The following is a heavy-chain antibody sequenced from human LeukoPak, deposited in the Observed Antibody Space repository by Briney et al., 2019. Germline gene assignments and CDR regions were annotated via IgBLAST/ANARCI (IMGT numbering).Heavy chain of an antibody. V-gene: IGHV4-4*02. CDR1: GGSISSSNW. CDR3: ARASGSIAYPRNWFDP. D-gene: IGHD6-13*01. Sequence: PSGTLSLTCAVSGGSISSSNWWSWVRQPPGKGLEWIGEIYHSGSTNYNPSLKSRVTISVDTSKNQFSLKLSSVTAADTAVYYCARASGSIAYPRNWFDPWGQGTLVTVSS. CDR2: IYHSGST. J-gene: IGHJ5*02.